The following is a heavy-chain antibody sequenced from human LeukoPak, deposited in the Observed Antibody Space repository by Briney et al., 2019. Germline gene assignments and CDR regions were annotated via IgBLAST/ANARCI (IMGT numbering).Heavy chain of an antibody. J-gene: IGHJ5*02. D-gene: IGHD3-10*01. Sequence: GGSLRLSCAASGFTFSSYAMSWVRQAPGKGLEWVSAISGSGGSTYYADSVKGRFTISRGNSKNTLYLQMNSLRAEDTAVYYCAKGGFYYGSGSPNWFDPWGQGTLVTVSS. V-gene: IGHV3-23*01. CDR1: GFTFSSYA. CDR2: ISGSGGST. CDR3: AKGGFYYGSGSPNWFDP.